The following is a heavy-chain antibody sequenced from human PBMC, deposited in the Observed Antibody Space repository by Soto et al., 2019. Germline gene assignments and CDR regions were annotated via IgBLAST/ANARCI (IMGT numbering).Heavy chain of an antibody. CDR1: GGTFSSYA. D-gene: IGHD3-10*01. J-gene: IGHJ4*02. CDR3: AGTYGSGSYYKLPLDY. Sequence: GASVKVSCKASGGTFSSYAISWVRQAPGQGLEWMGGIIPIFGTANYAQKFQGRVTITADESTSTAYMELSSLRSGDTAVYYCAGTYGSGSYYKLPLDYWGQGTLVTVSS. CDR2: IIPIFGTA. V-gene: IGHV1-69*13.